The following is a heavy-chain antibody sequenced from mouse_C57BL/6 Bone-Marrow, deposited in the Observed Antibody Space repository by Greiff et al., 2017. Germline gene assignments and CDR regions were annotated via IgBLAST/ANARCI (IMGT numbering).Heavy chain of an antibody. J-gene: IGHJ3*01. V-gene: IGHV1-81*01. D-gene: IGHD2-3*01. Sequence: VQLQESGAELARPGASVKLSCKASGYTFTSYGISWVKQRTGQGLEWIGEIYPRSGNTYYNEKFKGKATLTADKSSSTAYMELRSLTSEASAVYFCARRSIYDGFAYWGQGTLVTVSA. CDR3: ARRSIYDGFAY. CDR1: GYTFTSYG. CDR2: IYPRSGNT.